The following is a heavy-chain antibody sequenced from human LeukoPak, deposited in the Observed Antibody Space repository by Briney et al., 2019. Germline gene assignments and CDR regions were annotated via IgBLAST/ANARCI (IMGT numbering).Heavy chain of an antibody. D-gene: IGHD3-22*01. Sequence: GGSLRLSCAASGFTFSDYYMSWIRQAPGKGLEWVSYISSSNRYTNYADSVKGRFTISRDNSKNSLYLQMNSLRAEDTAVYYCAKAPWRDSSAYWYFGLWGRGTLVTVSS. CDR2: ISSSNRYT. J-gene: IGHJ2*01. V-gene: IGHV3-11*05. CDR3: AKAPWRDSSAYWYFGL. CDR1: GFTFSDYY.